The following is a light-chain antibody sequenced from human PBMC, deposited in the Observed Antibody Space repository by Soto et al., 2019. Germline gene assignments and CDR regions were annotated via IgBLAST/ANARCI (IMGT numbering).Light chain of an antibody. CDR1: QSVSSSY. CDR3: QQYGSSPPLT. V-gene: IGKV3-20*01. Sequence: EIVLTQSPGTLSLSPGERATLSCRASQSVSSSYLAWYQQKPGQAPRLLIYGASTRATGVPDRFRGRGSGTDFTLTISRLEPEDFAVYYCQQYGSSPPLTFGGGTKVDI. CDR2: GAS. J-gene: IGKJ4*01.